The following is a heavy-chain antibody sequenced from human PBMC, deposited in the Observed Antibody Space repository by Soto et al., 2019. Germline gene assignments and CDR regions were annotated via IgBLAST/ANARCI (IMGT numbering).Heavy chain of an antibody. D-gene: IGHD3-22*01. Sequence: SETLSLTCTVSGGSISSYYWSWIRQPPGKGLEWIGYIYYSGSTNYNPSLKSRVTISVDTSKNQFSLKLSSVTAADTAVYYCARPSGYYYDSSGYYSNWFDPWGQGTLVTVS. CDR1: GGSISSYY. V-gene: IGHV4-59*01. CDR3: ARPSGYYYDSSGYYSNWFDP. J-gene: IGHJ5*02. CDR2: IYYSGST.